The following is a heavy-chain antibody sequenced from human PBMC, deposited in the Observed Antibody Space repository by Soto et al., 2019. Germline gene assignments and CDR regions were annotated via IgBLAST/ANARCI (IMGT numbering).Heavy chain of an antibody. Sequence: GASLKVSCKASGGTSSSYAISWGRQARGQGLEWMGGIIPIFGTANYAQKFQGRVTITADESTSTAYMELSSLRSEDTAVYYCARGRKSVLMVYAPHDAFDIWGQGTMVTVSS. D-gene: IGHD2-8*01. CDR1: GGTSSSYA. V-gene: IGHV1-69*13. CDR2: IIPIFGTA. CDR3: ARGRKSVLMVYAPHDAFDI. J-gene: IGHJ3*02.